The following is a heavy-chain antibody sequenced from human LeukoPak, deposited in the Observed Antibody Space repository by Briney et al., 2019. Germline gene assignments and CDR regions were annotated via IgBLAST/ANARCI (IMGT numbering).Heavy chain of an antibody. V-gene: IGHV1-18*01. D-gene: IGHD2-2*01. CDR2: ISAYNGNT. CDR3: ARDPLPVLGYCSGTSCPVDY. CDR1: GYTFTSYG. J-gene: IGHJ4*02. Sequence: GASVKVSCKASGYTFTSYGISWVRQAPGQGLEWMGWISAYNGNTNYAQKLQGRVTMTTDTSTSTAYMELRSLRSDDTAVYYCARDPLPVLGYCSGTSCPVDYWGQGTLVTVSS.